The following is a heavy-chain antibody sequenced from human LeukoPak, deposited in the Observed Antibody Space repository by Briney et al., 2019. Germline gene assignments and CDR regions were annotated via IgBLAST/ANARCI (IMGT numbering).Heavy chain of an antibody. J-gene: IGHJ3*02. Sequence: SETLSLTCTVSGGSISSSSYYWGWIRQPPGKGLEWIVSIYYSGSTYYNPSLKSRVTISVDTSKNQFSLKLSSVTAADTAVYYCARDLRTDDAFDIWGQGTMVTVSS. V-gene: IGHV4-39*02. CDR3: ARDLRTDDAFDI. CDR1: GGSISSSSYY. D-gene: IGHD4-17*01. CDR2: IYYSGST.